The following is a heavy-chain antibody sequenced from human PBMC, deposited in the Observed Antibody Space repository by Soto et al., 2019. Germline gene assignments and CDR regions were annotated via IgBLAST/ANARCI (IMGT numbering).Heavy chain of an antibody. CDR3: ARESEH. CDR1: GFTFSNYA. V-gene: IGHV3-23*01. J-gene: IGHJ4*02. Sequence: GGSLRLSCAASGFTFSNYAMSWVRQAPGKGLEWVSTITGSAGGTYYADSMKGRFTISRDNSKSTLYLQMYSLRVEDTAVYYCARESEHWGQGTLVTVPQ. D-gene: IGHD1-1*01. CDR2: ITGSAGGT.